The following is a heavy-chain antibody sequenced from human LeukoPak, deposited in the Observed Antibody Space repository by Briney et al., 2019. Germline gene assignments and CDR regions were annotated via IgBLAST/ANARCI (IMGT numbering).Heavy chain of an antibody. D-gene: IGHD3-10*01. V-gene: IGHV4-59*12. Sequence: SETLSLTCTVSGGSISTYYWSWIRQPPGKGLERIGYIYYSGSTNYNPSLKSRVTISVDTSKNQFSLKLSSVTAADTAVYYCASSGGSGSYYREEVFDYWGQGTLVTVSS. CDR2: IYYSGST. CDR3: ASSGGSGSYYREEVFDY. CDR1: GGSISTYY. J-gene: IGHJ4*02.